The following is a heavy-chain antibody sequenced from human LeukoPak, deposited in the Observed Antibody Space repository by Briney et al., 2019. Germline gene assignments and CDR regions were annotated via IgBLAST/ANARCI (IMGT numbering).Heavy chain of an antibody. CDR3: ARELDTAMALDY. J-gene: IGHJ4*02. CDR2: ISAYNGNT. D-gene: IGHD5-18*01. Sequence: ASVKVSCKASGYTFTSYGINWVRQAPGQGLEWMGWISAYNGNTNYAQKLQGRVTMTTDTSTSTAYMELRSLRSDDTAVYYCARELDTAMALDYWGQGTLVTVSS. V-gene: IGHV1-18*01. CDR1: GYTFTSYG.